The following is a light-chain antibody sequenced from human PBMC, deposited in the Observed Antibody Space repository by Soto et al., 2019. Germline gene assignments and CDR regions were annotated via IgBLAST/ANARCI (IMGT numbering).Light chain of an antibody. J-gene: IGKJ1*01. CDR2: AAS. V-gene: IGKV1-6*02. CDR3: LQDYDYPRT. CDR1: QGIRDD. Sequence: AIQMTQSPSSLSASVRDRVTITCRASQGIRDDLGWYQHKPGKAPKLLIYAASILQSGVPSRFSGSGSGSDFTLTISSLQPEDFATYYCLQDYDYPRTFGQGTKVEI.